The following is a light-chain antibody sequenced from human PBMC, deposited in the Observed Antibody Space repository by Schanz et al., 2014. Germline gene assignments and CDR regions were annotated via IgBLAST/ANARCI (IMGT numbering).Light chain of an antibody. J-gene: IGLJ3*02. V-gene: IGLV2-14*01. CDR3: SSFTSTNTWV. CDR2: DVS. CDR1: NSDVGGYNY. Sequence: QSALTQPASVSGSPGQSITISCTGTNSDVGGYNYISWYQQHPGKAPKLMIYDVSDRPSGVSTRFSGSKSGNTASLSISGLQAEDESDYSCSSFTSTNTWVFGGGTKVTVL.